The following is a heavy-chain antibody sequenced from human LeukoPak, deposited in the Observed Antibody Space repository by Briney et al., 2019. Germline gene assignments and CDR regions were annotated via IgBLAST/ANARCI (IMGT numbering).Heavy chain of an antibody. CDR3: AKDSVGATTTGWFDP. CDR2: ISWNSGSI. V-gene: IGHV3-9*01. CDR1: GFTFDDYA. Sequence: GRSLRLSYAASGFTFDDYAMHWVRQAPGKGLEWVSGISWNSGSIGYADSVKGRFTISRDNAKNSLYLQMNSLRAEDTTLYYCAKDSVGATTTGWFDPWGQGTLVTVSS. J-gene: IGHJ5*02. D-gene: IGHD1-26*01.